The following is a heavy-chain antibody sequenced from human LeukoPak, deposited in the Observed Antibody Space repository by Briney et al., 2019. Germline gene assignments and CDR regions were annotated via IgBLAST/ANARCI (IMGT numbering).Heavy chain of an antibody. CDR1: GFTFSSYG. Sequence: GGSLRLSCVGSGFTFSSYGMHWVRQAPGKGLEWVADVSYDGTNEYYADSVKGRFTISRDNSKNTLYLQMNSLRAEDTAVYYCAKDRGYITYYFDYWGQGTLVTVSS. CDR3: AKDRGYITYYFDY. V-gene: IGHV3-30*18. D-gene: IGHD3-10*01. J-gene: IGHJ4*02. CDR2: VSYDGTNE.